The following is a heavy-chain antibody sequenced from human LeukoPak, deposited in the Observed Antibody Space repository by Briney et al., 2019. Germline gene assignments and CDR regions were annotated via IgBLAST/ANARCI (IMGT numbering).Heavy chain of an antibody. CDR3: ARTPLYSSGWYGGAFDI. V-gene: IGHV1-2*04. D-gene: IGHD6-19*01. J-gene: IGHJ3*02. CDR1: GGTFSNYA. CDR2: INPNSGGT. Sequence: ASVKVSCKASGGTFSNYAINWVRQAPGQGLEWMGWINPNSGGTNYAQKFQGWVTMTRDTSISTAYMELSRLRSDDTAVYYCARTPLYSSGWYGGAFDIWGQGTMVTVSS.